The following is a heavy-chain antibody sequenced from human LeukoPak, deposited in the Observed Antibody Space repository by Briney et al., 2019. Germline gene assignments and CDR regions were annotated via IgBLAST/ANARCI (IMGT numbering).Heavy chain of an antibody. Sequence: GGSLRLSCAASGFTFNNYEMNWVRQAPGKGLEWVSSISSSSSYIYYADSVKGRFTISRDNAKNSLYLQMNSLRAEDTAVYYCARDLSQGGFYGDYDDYWGQGTLVTVSS. CDR2: ISSSSSYI. CDR1: GFTFNNYE. J-gene: IGHJ4*02. D-gene: IGHD4-17*01. V-gene: IGHV3-21*01. CDR3: ARDLSQGGFYGDYDDY.